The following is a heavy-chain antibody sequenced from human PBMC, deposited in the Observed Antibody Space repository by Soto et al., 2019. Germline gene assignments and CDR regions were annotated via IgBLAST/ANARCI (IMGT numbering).Heavy chain of an antibody. CDR2: INPNSGGT. CDR1: GYTFTGYY. D-gene: IGHD2-15*01. V-gene: IGHV1-2*02. Sequence: QVQLVQSGAEVKKPGASVKVSCRASGYTFTGYYMHRVRQAPGQGLEWMGWINPNSGGTNFTQKFQGRVTMTRDTSISTAYMELSRLRSDDTAVYYCASDLAKGYCSGGSCYYYGMDVWGQGTTVTVSS. CDR3: ASDLAKGYCSGGSCYYYGMDV. J-gene: IGHJ6*02.